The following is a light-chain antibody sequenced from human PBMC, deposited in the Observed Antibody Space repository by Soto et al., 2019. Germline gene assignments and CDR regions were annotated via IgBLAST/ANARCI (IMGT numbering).Light chain of an antibody. CDR2: AAY. V-gene: IGKV1-39*01. CDR3: QQSFTAPPYT. Sequence: DIQMTQSPSSLSASVGDRVIITCRTSQSVNIYLNWYQQKPGKVPELLISAAYNLRSGVPSRFSGSGSGTEFSLAINGLQPEDFATYYCQQSFTAPPYTFGQGTRLEIK. J-gene: IGKJ2*01. CDR1: QSVNIY.